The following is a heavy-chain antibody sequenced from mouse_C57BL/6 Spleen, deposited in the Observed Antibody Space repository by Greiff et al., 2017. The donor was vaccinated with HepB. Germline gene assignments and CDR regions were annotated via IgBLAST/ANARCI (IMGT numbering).Heavy chain of an antibody. V-gene: IGHV5-4*03. CDR1: GFTFSSYA. Sequence: VMLVESGGGLVKPGGSLKLSCAASGFTFSSYAMSWVRQTPEKRLEWVATISDGGSYTYYPDNVKGRFTISRDNAKNNLYLQMSHLKSEDTAMYYCARAPYDGYYDYAMDYWGQGTSVTVSS. D-gene: IGHD2-3*01. CDR2: ISDGGSYT. CDR3: ARAPYDGYYDYAMDY. J-gene: IGHJ4*01.